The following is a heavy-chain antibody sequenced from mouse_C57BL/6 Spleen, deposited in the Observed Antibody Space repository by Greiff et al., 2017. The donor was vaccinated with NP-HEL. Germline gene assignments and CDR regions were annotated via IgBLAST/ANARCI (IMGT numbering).Heavy chain of an antibody. CDR3: ANTTVVDTCMDY. CDR1: GYSITSGYY. CDR2: ISYDGSN. J-gene: IGHJ4*01. D-gene: IGHD1-1*01. Sequence: ESGPGLVKPSQSLSLTCSVTGYSITSGYYWYWIRQFPGNKLEWMGYISYDGSNNYNPSLKNRISITRDTSKNQFFLKLNSVTTEDTATYYCANTTVVDTCMDYWGQGTSVTVSS. V-gene: IGHV3-6*01.